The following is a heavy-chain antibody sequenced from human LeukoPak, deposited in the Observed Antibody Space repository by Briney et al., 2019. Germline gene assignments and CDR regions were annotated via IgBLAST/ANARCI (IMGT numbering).Heavy chain of an antibody. CDR2: IRYDGSNK. CDR3: AKEGYGYYYYYMDV. J-gene: IGHJ6*03. Sequence: PGGSLRLSCVASGFTISSYWMTWVRQAPGKGLEWVAFIRYDGSNKYYADSVKGRFTISRDNSKNTLYLQMNSLRAEDTAVYYCAKEGYGYYYYYMDVWGKGTTVTISS. V-gene: IGHV3-30*02. CDR1: GFTISSYW. D-gene: IGHD5-18*01.